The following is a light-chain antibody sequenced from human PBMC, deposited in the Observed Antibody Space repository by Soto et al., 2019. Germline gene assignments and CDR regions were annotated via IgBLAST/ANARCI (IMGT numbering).Light chain of an antibody. CDR1: QTVNSGY. CDR3: QQHGISHST. J-gene: IGKJ5*01. CDR2: GVS. Sequence: ESVLTQSPGTRSLSPGETATLSCRASQTVNSGYLAWYQQKPGQAPRFLMYGVSTRATGIPDRFSGRGSGTAFTLTISRLEPEDFAVYYCQQHGISHSTFGQGTRLEIK. V-gene: IGKV3-20*01.